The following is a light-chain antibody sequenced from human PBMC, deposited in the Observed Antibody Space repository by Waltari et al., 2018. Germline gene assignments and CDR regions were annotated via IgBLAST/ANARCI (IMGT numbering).Light chain of an antibody. V-gene: IGKV1-16*02. Sequence: TCRASQAISTFLAWVQRKPGKAPKSLIYAASTLQTGVSSNFSGSGSGTDFTLTISSLQPGDCATYYCQQYSTFPPTFGGGTRVEI. J-gene: IGKJ4*01. CDR2: AAS. CDR3: QQYSTFPPT. CDR1: QAISTF.